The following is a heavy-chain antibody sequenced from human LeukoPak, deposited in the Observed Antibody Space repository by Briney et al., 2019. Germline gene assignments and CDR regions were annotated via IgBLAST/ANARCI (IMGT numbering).Heavy chain of an antibody. V-gene: IGHV4-39*01. D-gene: IGHD3-10*01. CDR3: ARGQARLLWFGGLSYWFDP. J-gene: IGHJ5*02. CDR1: GVSISSSNSY. Sequence: SETLSLTCTVSGVSISSSNSYWGWIRQPPGKGLEWIGSIYYSGNTYYNASLKSQVSISIDTSKNQFSLKLSSVTAADTAVYYCARGQARLLWFGGLSYWFDPWGQGTLVTVSS. CDR2: IYYSGNT.